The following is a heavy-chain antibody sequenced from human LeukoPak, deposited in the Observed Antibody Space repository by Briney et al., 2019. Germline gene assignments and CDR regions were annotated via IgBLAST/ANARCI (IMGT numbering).Heavy chain of an antibody. Sequence: GGSLRLSCAASGFTFNNYEMNWVRQAPGKGLEWVSYISSTGSTIYYAESVKGRFTISRDNAKNSLYLQMNSLRAEDTAVYYCARENDILTGYPRNYFDPWGQGTLVTVSS. CDR2: ISSTGSTI. D-gene: IGHD3-9*01. V-gene: IGHV3-48*03. J-gene: IGHJ5*02. CDR1: GFTFNNYE. CDR3: ARENDILTGYPRNYFDP.